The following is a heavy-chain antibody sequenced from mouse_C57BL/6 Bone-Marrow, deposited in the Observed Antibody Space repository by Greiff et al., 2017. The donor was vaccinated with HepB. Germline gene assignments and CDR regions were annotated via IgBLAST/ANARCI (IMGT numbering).Heavy chain of an antibody. CDR2: IRNKANGYTT. D-gene: IGHD1-1*01. Sequence: EVKVVDSGGGLVQPGGSLSLSCAASGFTFTDYYMSWVRQPPGKALEWLGFIRNKANGYTTEYSASVKGRFTISRDNSQSILYLQMNALRAEDSATYYCARYNYGSSYDAMDYWGQGTSVTVSS. V-gene: IGHV7-3*01. CDR1: GFTFTDYY. J-gene: IGHJ4*01. CDR3: ARYNYGSSYDAMDY.